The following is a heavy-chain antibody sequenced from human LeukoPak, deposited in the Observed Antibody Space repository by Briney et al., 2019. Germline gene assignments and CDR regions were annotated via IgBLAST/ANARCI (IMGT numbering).Heavy chain of an antibody. J-gene: IGHJ4*02. CDR1: GFTFSSYA. CDR3: ARVERGYSGYDPLRDY. V-gene: IGHV3-30*04. Sequence: GGSLRLSCAASGFTFSSYAMHWVRQAPGKGLEWVAVISYDGSNKYYADSVKGRFTISRDNAKNSLYLQMNSLRAEDTAVYYCARVERGYSGYDPLRDYWGQGTLVTVSS. D-gene: IGHD5-12*01. CDR2: ISYDGSNK.